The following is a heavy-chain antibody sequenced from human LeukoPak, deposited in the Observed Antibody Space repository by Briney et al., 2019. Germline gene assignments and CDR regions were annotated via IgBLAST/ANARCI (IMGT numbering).Heavy chain of an antibody. CDR1: GFTFNTYT. CDR3: AKVRRGLGDTFDI. D-gene: IGHD3-10*01. CDR2: ISTSSRTI. V-gene: IGHV3-48*02. J-gene: IGHJ3*02. Sequence: PGGSLRLSCAASGFTFNTYTMNWVRQAPGKGLEWVSYISTSSRTIYYADSVKGRFTISRDNAKNSLYLQMDSLRDEDTAVYYCAKVRRGLGDTFDIWGQGTKVTVSS.